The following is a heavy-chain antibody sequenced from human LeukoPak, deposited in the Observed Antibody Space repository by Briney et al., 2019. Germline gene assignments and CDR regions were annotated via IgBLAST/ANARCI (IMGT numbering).Heavy chain of an antibody. J-gene: IGHJ4*02. Sequence: GRSLRLSCAASGFTFSSYGMHWVRQAPGKGLEWVAVISYDGSNKYYADSVKGRFTISRDNSKNTLYLQMNSLRAEDTAVYYCAKDVDVGTLGYWGQGTLVTVSS. CDR2: ISYDGSNK. CDR3: AKDVDVGTLGY. CDR1: GFTFSSYG. D-gene: IGHD7-27*01. V-gene: IGHV3-30*18.